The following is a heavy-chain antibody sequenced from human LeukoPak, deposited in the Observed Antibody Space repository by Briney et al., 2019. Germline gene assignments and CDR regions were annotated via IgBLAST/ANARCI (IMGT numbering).Heavy chain of an antibody. CDR1: GFTFSSYG. J-gene: IGHJ4*02. CDR3: AREFGPTTVVTHYYFDY. V-gene: IGHV3-30*03. CDR2: ISYDGSNK. Sequence: GGSLRLSCAASGFTFSSYGMHWVRQAPGKGLEWVAVISYDGSNKYYADSVKGRFTISRDNSKNTLYLQMNSLRAEDTAVYYCAREFGPTTVVTHYYFDYWGQGTLVTVSS. D-gene: IGHD4-23*01.